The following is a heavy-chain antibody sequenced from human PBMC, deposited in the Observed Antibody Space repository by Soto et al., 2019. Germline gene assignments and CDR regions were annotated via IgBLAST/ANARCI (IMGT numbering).Heavy chain of an antibody. CDR1: GFTFSSHV. V-gene: IGHV3-23*01. D-gene: IGHD6-25*01. Sequence: EVQLLESGGGLVQPGGSLRLSCAASGFTFSSHVMSWVRQAPGKGLAWVSGISTGGGSTDYADSAKGRFTISRDNSKNTLHLQMKSLRAEDTAVYYCARSREIIASAGSFDYWGQGNMVTVSS. CDR3: ARSREIIASAGSFDY. CDR2: ISTGGGST. J-gene: IGHJ4*02.